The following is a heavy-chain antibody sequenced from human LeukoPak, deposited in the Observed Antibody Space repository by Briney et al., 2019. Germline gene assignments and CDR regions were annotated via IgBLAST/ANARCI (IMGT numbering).Heavy chain of an antibody. D-gene: IGHD2-15*01. CDR2: IYYSGST. CDR1: GDSISSGGYY. V-gene: IGHV4-61*08. CDR3: ARDVGGGPFFDY. Sequence: PSETLSLTCTVSGDSISSGGYYWSWIRQPPGKGLEWIGYIYYSGSTNYNPSLKSRVTISVDTSKNQFSLKLSSVTAADTAVYYCARDVGGGPFFDYWGQGTLVTVSS. J-gene: IGHJ4*02.